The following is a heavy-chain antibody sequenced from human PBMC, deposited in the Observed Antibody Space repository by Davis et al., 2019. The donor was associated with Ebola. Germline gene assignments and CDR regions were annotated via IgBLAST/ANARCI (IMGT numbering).Heavy chain of an antibody. J-gene: IGHJ4*02. CDR1: GFTFSSYA. Sequence: GESLKISCAASGFTFSSYAMSWVRQAPGKGLEWVSAISGSGGSTYYADSVKGRFIISRDNSKNTLYLQMNSLRAEDTAVYYCAKWDCSGGSCYGPDYWGQGTLVTVSS. V-gene: IGHV3-23*01. CDR3: AKWDCSGGSCYGPDY. D-gene: IGHD2-15*01. CDR2: ISGSGGST.